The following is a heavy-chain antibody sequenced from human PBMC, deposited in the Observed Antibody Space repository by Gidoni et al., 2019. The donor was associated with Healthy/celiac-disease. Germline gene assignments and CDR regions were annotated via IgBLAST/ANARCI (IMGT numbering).Heavy chain of an antibody. CDR1: GCSISSSSYY. Sequence: QLQLQESGPGLVKPAETLSITCTVSGCSISSSSYYWGWIRQPPGKGLEWIGSIYSRGSTYYTPSLKSRVTISVDTSKNQFSLKLSSVTAADTAVYYCARTTGWSGYPLGYFDYWGQGTLVTVSS. J-gene: IGHJ4*02. CDR2: IYSRGST. D-gene: IGHD3-3*01. V-gene: IGHV4-39*01. CDR3: ARTTGWSGYPLGYFDY.